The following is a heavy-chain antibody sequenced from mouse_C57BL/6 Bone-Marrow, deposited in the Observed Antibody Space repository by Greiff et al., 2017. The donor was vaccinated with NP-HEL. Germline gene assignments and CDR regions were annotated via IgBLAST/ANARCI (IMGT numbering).Heavy chain of an antibody. CDR2: IDPSDSYT. CDR3: ARAGYYDYEGWYFDV. V-gene: IGHV1-50*01. CDR1: GYTFTSYW. Sequence: QVQLQQPGAELVKPGASVKLSCKASGYTFTSYWMQWVKQRPGQGLEWIGEIDPSDSYTNYNQKFKGKATLTVDKSSSTAYMKISSLTSEDSAVYYYARAGYYDYEGWYFDVWGTGTTVTVTA. D-gene: IGHD2-4*01. J-gene: IGHJ1*03.